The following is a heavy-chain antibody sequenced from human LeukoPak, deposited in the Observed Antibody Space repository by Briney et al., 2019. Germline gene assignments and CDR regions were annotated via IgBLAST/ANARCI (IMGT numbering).Heavy chain of an antibody. CDR2: IYHSGST. D-gene: IGHD2-2*01. J-gene: IGHJ5*02. V-gene: IGHV4-30-2*01. Sequence: SQTLSLTCTVSGGSISSGGYYWSWIRQPPGKGLEWIGYIYHSGSTYYNPSLKSRVTISVDTSKNQFSLKLSSVTAADTAVYYCARDPTDIVVVPAAFNWFDPWGQGTLVTVSS. CDR1: GGSISSGGYY. CDR3: ARDPTDIVVVPAAFNWFDP.